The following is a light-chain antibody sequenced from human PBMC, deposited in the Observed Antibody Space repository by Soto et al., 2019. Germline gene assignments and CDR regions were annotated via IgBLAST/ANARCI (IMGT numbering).Light chain of an antibody. CDR2: NTN. V-gene: IGLV1-47*02. CDR1: SSNIGSNY. J-gene: IGLJ2*01. CDR3: SSWDDSLSGVV. Sequence: QTVVTQPPSASGTPGQRVTISCSGSSSNIGSNYVYWYQQLAGTAPKLLIYNTNERPSGVPDRLSGSKSGTSASLAISGLRSEDEADYYCSSWDDSLSGVVFGGGTKVTVL.